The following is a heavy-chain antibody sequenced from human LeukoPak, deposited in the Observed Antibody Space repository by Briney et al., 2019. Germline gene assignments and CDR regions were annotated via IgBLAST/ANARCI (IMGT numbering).Heavy chain of an antibody. CDR2: INAGRGNT. J-gene: IGHJ5*02. CDR3: ARESRGGSSGTYWFDH. CDR1: GYTFTIYA. D-gene: IGHD3-10*01. V-gene: IGHV1-3*03. Sequence: GASVKVSCKASGYTFTIYAMHWVRQAPGQRLEWMGWINAGRGNTKYSQEFQGRVTITRDTSASTVYMELSSLRSEDMAVYYCARESRGGSSGTYWFDHWGQGTLVTVSS.